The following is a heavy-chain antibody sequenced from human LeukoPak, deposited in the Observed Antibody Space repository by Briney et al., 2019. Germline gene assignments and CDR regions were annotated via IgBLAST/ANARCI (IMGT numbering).Heavy chain of an antibody. V-gene: IGHV3-53*01. CDR2: IYSGGST. CDR3: ARDRPIDY. J-gene: IGHJ4*02. Sequence: GSLKLSCSASGFTVSSNYMSWVRQAPGKGLEWVSVIYSGGSTYYADSVKGRFTISRDNSKNTLYLQMNSLRAEDTAVYYCARDRPIDYWGQGTLVTVSS. CDR1: GFTVSSNY.